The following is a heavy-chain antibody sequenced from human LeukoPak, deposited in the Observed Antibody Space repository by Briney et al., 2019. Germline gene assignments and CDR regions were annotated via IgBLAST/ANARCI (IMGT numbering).Heavy chain of an antibody. Sequence: PGGSLRLSCAASGFTFSSYAMSWVRQAPGKGLEWVSAISGSGGSTYYADSVKGRFTISRDNSKNPLYLQMNSLRAEDTAVYYCAKALYYYGSGYDYWGQGTLVTVSS. CDR2: ISGSGGST. J-gene: IGHJ4*02. V-gene: IGHV3-23*01. D-gene: IGHD3-10*01. CDR3: AKALYYYGSGYDY. CDR1: GFTFSSYA.